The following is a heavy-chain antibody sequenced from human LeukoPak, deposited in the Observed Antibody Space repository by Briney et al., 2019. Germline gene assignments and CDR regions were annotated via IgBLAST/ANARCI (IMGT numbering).Heavy chain of an antibody. CDR3: ARDRTVVGTYYYYGMDV. Sequence: KPSETLSLNCTVSGVSISSYYWSWIRRPAGKGLEWIGRFYTSGSTNYNPSLKSRVTMSVDTSKNQFSLKLKSVTAADTAVYYCARDRTVVGTYYYYGMDVWGQGTTVTVSS. CDR2: FYTSGST. D-gene: IGHD4-23*01. J-gene: IGHJ6*02. V-gene: IGHV4-4*07. CDR1: GVSISSYY.